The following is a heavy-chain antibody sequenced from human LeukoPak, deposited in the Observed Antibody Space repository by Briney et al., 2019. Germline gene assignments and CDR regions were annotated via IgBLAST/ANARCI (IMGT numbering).Heavy chain of an antibody. V-gene: IGHV1-8*01. CDR3: ARYYGDEYYYYGMDV. CDR2: MNPNSGNT. D-gene: IGHD4-17*01. J-gene: IGHJ6*02. Sequence: ASVKVSCKASGYTFTSYDINWVRQATGQGLEWMGWMNPNSGNTGYAQKFQGSVTMTRNTSISTAYMELSSLRSEDTAVYYCARYYGDEYYYYGMDVWGQGTTVTVSS. CDR1: GYTFTSYD.